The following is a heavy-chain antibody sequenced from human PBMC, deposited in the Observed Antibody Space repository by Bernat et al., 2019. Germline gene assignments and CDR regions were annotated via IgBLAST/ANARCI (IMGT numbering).Heavy chain of an antibody. V-gene: IGHV4-59*08. Sequence: QVQLQESGPGLVKPSETLSLTCTVSGGSISSYYWSWIRQPPGKGLEWIGYIYYSGSTNYNPSLKSRVTISVDTSKNQFSLKLSSVTAADTAVYYCARTDSSGYQYFQPWGQGTLVTVSS. CDR2: IYYSGST. CDR3: ARTDSSGYQYFQP. J-gene: IGHJ1*01. D-gene: IGHD3-22*01. CDR1: GGSISSYY.